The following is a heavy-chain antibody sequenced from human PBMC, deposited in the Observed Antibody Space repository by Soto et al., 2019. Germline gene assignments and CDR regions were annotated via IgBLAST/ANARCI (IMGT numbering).Heavy chain of an antibody. CDR3: ATGSRGWYVDFDY. D-gene: IGHD6-19*01. J-gene: IGHJ4*02. Sequence: KTSETLSLTCTVSGGSVSSSYYYWSWIRQPPGKGLEWIGYIYYSGSTNYNPSLKSRVTMSIDTSKNQFSLKLSSVTAADTAVYYCATGSRGWYVDFDYWGQGALVTVSS. CDR2: IYYSGST. CDR1: GGSVSSSYYY. V-gene: IGHV4-61*01.